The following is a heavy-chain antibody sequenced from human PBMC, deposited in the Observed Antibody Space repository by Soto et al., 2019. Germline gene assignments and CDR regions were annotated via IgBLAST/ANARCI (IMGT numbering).Heavy chain of an antibody. D-gene: IGHD4-17*01. CDR1: GGSISSGGYS. CDR3: ARVHYGDYGYGMDV. Sequence: QLQLQESGSGLVKPSQTLSLTCAVSGGSISSGGYSWSWIRQPPGKGLEWIGYIFHSGSPYYNPSLKSRVTISVDMSKTQFSLKLSSVTAADTAVYYCARVHYGDYGYGMDVWGQGTTVTVSS. J-gene: IGHJ6*02. CDR2: IFHSGSP. V-gene: IGHV4-30-2*01.